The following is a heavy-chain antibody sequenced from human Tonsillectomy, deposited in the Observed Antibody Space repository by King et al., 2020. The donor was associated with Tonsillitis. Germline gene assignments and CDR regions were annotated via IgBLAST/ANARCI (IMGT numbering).Heavy chain of an antibody. J-gene: IGHJ6*03. Sequence: VQLVESGGGVVQPGRSLRLSCAASGFTFSSYGMHWVRQAPGKGLEWVAVIWYDGSYKYYADSVKGRFTISRDNSKNTLYLQMNSLRAEDTAVYYCARALRYYYYMDVWGKGTTVTVSS. V-gene: IGHV3-33*08. CDR3: ARALRYYYYMDV. CDR2: IWYDGSYK. CDR1: GFTFSSYG.